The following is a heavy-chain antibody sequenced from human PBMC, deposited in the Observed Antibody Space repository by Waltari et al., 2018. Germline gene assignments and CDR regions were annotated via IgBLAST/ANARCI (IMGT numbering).Heavy chain of an antibody. Sequence: QVQLVESGGGVVQPGRSLRLSCAASGFTFSSYGMHWVRQAPGKGLEWVAVIWYDGSNKYYADSVKGRFTISRDNSKNTLYLQMNSLRAEDTAVYYCAKDCQLIMVSGAFDIWGQGTMVTVSS. J-gene: IGHJ3*02. D-gene: IGHD2-8*01. CDR2: IWYDGSNK. V-gene: IGHV3-33*06. CDR3: AKDCQLIMVSGAFDI. CDR1: GFTFSSYG.